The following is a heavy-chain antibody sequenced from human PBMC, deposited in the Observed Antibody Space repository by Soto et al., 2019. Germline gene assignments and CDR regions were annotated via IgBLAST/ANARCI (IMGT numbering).Heavy chain of an antibody. CDR2: IIPIFGTA. Sequence: QVQLVQSGAEVKKPGSSVKVSCKASGGTFSSYAISWVRQAPGQGLEWMGGIIPIFGTANYAQKFQGRVTITADESTSTAYMELRSLRSEDTAVYYCARGSTYYYDSSGSTIPDNWGQGTLVTVSS. CDR1: GGTFSSYA. CDR3: ARGSTYYYDSSGSTIPDN. V-gene: IGHV1-69*01. J-gene: IGHJ4*02. D-gene: IGHD3-22*01.